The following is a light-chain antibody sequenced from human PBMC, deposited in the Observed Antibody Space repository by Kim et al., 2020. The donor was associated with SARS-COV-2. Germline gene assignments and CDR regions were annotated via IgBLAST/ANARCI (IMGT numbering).Light chain of an antibody. CDR3: QQYENWPLT. Sequence: SVSPGERATLSCWASQSVRSNLAWYRQKPGQTLTLLSYNATTRATGIPARISGSGSETEFTLTISSLQSEDFVVYYCQQYENWPLTFGGGTKLEI. CDR2: NAT. CDR1: QSVRSN. J-gene: IGKJ4*01. V-gene: IGKV3-15*01.